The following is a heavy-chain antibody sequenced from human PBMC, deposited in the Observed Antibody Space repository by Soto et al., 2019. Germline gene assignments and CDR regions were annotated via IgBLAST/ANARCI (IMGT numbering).Heavy chain of an antibody. CDR2: IYYSGIT. J-gene: IGHJ5*02. CDR1: GDSISNSNYY. Sequence: PSETLSLTCTVSGDSISNSNYYCGWIRQPPGKGLEWIANIYYSGITYCNPSLKSRVAISVDTSKNQFSLKLSSVTAADTAIYYCARSNSGYYKWFDPWGQGTLVTVSS. V-gene: IGHV4-39*01. CDR3: ARSNSGYYKWFDP. D-gene: IGHD3-22*01.